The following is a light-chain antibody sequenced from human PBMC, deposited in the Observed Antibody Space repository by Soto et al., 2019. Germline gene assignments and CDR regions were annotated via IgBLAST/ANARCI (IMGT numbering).Light chain of an antibody. CDR3: CSYAGGSTLV. V-gene: IGLV2-23*01. Sequence: QSALTQPASVSGSPGQSITISCTGTSSDLGTYNLVSWYQQHPGKAPKLTIYEATKRPSGVSNRFSGSQSGNTASLTISGLQAEDEADYSCCSYAGGSTLVFGGGTKLTVL. CDR2: EAT. J-gene: IGLJ3*02. CDR1: SSDLGTYNL.